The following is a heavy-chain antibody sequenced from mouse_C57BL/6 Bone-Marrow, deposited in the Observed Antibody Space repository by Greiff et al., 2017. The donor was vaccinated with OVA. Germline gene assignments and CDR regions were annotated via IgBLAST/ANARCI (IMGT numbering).Heavy chain of an antibody. CDR1: GYTFTSYG. Sequence: VKLQESGAELARPGASVKLSCKASGYTFTSYGISWVKQRTGQGLEWIGEIYPRSGNTYYNEKFKGKATLTADKSSSTAYMELRSLTSEDSAVYFCARQGFYYGNYFDYWGQGTTLTVSS. D-gene: IGHD2-1*01. CDR3: ARQGFYYGNYFDY. J-gene: IGHJ2*01. V-gene: IGHV1-81*01. CDR2: IYPRSGNT.